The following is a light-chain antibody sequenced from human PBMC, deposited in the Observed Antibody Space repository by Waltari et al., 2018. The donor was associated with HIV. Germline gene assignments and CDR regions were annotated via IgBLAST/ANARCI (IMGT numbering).Light chain of an antibody. Sequence: QSALSQPASVSASPGQSVAISCSGSASDIGRYNYVSWYQQHPDKTPRLILFIVNNRPSGISDLFSGSKAGTTASLTISTVETDDEADYYCASYTVNSTGVFGSGTKLTVL. CDR2: IVN. J-gene: IGLJ1*01. V-gene: IGLV2-14*03. CDR1: ASDIGRYNY. CDR3: ASYTVNSTGV.